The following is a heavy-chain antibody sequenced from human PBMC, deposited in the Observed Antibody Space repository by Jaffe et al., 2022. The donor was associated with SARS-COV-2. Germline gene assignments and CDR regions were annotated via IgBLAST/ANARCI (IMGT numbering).Heavy chain of an antibody. CDR1: GFTFSNYG. D-gene: IGHD1-26*01. J-gene: IGHJ4*02. CDR3: AKANSGSYYRFTDAYDY. CDR2: ISYDGSNK. V-gene: IGHV3-30*18. Sequence: QVQLVESGGGVVQPGRSLRLSCAASGFTFSNYGMHWVRQAPGKGLEWVAVISYDGSNKYYADSVKGRFTISRDNSKNTLYLQINSLRAEDTAVYYCAKANSGSYYRFTDAYDYWGQGTLVTVSS.